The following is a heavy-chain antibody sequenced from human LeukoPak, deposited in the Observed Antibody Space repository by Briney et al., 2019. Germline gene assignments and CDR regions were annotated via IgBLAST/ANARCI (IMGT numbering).Heavy chain of an antibody. V-gene: IGHV1-2*02. J-gene: IGHJ4*02. CDR2: INPNSGGT. D-gene: IGHD2-21*02. Sequence: ASVKVSFKGSGYTFNDYYMHWVGQAPGQGLEGVGWINPNSGGTNYAQKFQGRVTITRDTSISTAYMQLSRLLSGDTAVYYCARGKTMVYCGGDCYRFDNWGQGTLVTVSS. CDR3: ARGKTMVYCGGDCYRFDN. CDR1: GYTFNDYY.